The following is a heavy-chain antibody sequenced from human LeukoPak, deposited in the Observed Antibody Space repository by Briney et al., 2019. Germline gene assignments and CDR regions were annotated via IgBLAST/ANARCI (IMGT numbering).Heavy chain of an antibody. V-gene: IGHV3-23*01. D-gene: IGHD3-3*01. Sequence: PGGSLRLSCAASGFTFSSYAMSWVRQAPGKGLEWVSVISGSGGSTYYADSVKGRFTISRDNSKNTLYLQMNSLRAEDTAVYYCAKDRGYDFWSGYYFDYWGQGTLVTVSS. CDR1: GFTFSSYA. CDR3: AKDRGYDFWSGYYFDY. J-gene: IGHJ4*02. CDR2: ISGSGGST.